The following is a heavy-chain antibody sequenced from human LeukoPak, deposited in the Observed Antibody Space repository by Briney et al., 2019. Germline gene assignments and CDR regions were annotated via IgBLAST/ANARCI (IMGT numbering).Heavy chain of an antibody. J-gene: IGHJ4*02. CDR2: IYNSVST. Sequence: SETLSLTCTVSDDSISTPFYYWGWIRQPPGKGLEWIGSIYNSVSTFYNPSLKSRVTISIDTSRNHFSLRLTSVNVADTAVYYCARNSSSGWFDFWGRGILVTVSS. V-gene: IGHV4-39*02. CDR1: DDSISTPFYY. CDR3: ARNSSSGWFDF. D-gene: IGHD6-19*01.